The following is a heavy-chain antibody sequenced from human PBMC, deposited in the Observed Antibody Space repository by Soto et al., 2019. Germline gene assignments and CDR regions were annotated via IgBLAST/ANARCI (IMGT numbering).Heavy chain of an antibody. CDR1: GFTFSSYS. CDR2: ISSSSSTI. D-gene: IGHD2-21*02. Sequence: EVQLVESGGGLVQPGGSLRLSCAASGFTFSSYSMNWVRQAPGKGLEWVSYISSSSSTIYYADSVKGRFTISRDNAENSLYLQMNSLRDEDTAVYYCARDWGGDYAGGYYYYYGMDVWGQGTTVTVSS. J-gene: IGHJ6*02. CDR3: ARDWGGDYAGGYYYYYGMDV. V-gene: IGHV3-48*02.